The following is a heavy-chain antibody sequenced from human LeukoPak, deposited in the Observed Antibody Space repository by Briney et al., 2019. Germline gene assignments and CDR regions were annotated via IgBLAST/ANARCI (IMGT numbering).Heavy chain of an antibody. J-gene: IGHJ4*02. V-gene: IGHV3-30*02. Sequence: GGSVRLSCAASGFTISSYGMHWVRQAPGKGLEWVAFIRYDGSNKYYADSWKGRFTISRDNSKNTLYLQMNSLRAEDTAVYYCAKDEFGYCSSTSCYILDYWGQGTLVTVSS. D-gene: IGHD2-2*01. CDR3: AKDEFGYCSSTSCYILDY. CDR1: GFTISSYG. CDR2: IRYDGSNK.